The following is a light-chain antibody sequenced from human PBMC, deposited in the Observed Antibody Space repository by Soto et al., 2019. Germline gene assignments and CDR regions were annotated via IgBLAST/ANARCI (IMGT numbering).Light chain of an antibody. CDR2: AAS. V-gene: IGKV3-15*01. Sequence: EIVMTQSPATLSVSPGERATLSCRASQSVSGNLAWYQQKPGQAPRLLIYAASTRATGIPARFSGSGSGTEFTHTNSSLQSEDFAVYYCQQYNNWPPITFGPGTKVDIK. CDR1: QSVSGN. J-gene: IGKJ3*01. CDR3: QQYNNWPPIT.